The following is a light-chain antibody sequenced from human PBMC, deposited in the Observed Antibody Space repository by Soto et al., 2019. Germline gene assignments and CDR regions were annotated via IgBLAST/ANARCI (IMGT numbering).Light chain of an antibody. CDR3: QQYDSRPLT. Sequence: DIQMTQSPSSLSASVGDSVTITCQASQDISNYLNWYQQKPGKAPKLLIYDASILETGVPSRYDGSGSGTGFTFTISSLKPEDFATYSCQQYDSRPLTFGGGTSMDI. J-gene: IGKJ4*01. CDR2: DAS. CDR1: QDISNY. V-gene: IGKV1-33*01.